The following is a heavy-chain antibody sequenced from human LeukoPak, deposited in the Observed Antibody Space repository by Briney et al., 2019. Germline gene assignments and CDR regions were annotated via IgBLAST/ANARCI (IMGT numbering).Heavy chain of an antibody. CDR3: AKDYRAHPLRPNWLDP. V-gene: IGHV3-53*01. Sequence: ETLSLTCTVSGGSISSSNYYWGWVRQAPGKGLEWVSVIDRSGVTHYADSVKGRFTISRDNSKNTLYLQMNSLRAEDTGVYYCAKDYRAHPLRPNWLDPWGQGTLVTVSS. J-gene: IGHJ5*02. D-gene: IGHD1-26*01. CDR1: GGSISSSNYY. CDR2: IDRSGVT.